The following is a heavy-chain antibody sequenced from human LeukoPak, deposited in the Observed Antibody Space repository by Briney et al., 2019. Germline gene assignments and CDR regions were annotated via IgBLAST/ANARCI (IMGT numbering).Heavy chain of an antibody. CDR3: AKVPVCFGCYFDY. D-gene: IGHD3-10*02. V-gene: IGHV3-23*01. CDR1: GYTFSSHG. J-gene: IGHJ4*02. Sequence: GGSLRLSCAASGYTFSSHGMTGVRQAPGKGLEGGSTINGPGDNPYYPETVKGRFTSPRDNARVTVYLQMNSLSPDDQAIYYCAKVPVCFGCYFDYWGQGILVTVSS. CDR2: INGPGDNP.